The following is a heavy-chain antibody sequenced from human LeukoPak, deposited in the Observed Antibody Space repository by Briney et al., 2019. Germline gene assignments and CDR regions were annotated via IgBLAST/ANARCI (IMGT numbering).Heavy chain of an antibody. Sequence: SETLSLTCTVSVGSISSSSYYWGWIRQPPGKGLEWIGSIYYSGSTYYKSSLKSRVTISVDTSKNQFSLKLSSVIAADTAVYYCARHPGVGSSPDGDYWGRGTLVTVSS. CDR3: ARHPGVGSSPDGDY. CDR1: VGSISSSSYY. V-gene: IGHV4-39*01. CDR2: IYYSGST. D-gene: IGHD6-6*01. J-gene: IGHJ4*02.